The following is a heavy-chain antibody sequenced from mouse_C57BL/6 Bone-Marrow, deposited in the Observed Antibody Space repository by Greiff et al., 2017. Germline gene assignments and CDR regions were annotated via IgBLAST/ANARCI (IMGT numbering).Heavy chain of an antibody. CDR3: ARRGPVYAMDY. Sequence: EVQGVESGGDLVKPGGSLKLSCAASGFTFSSYGMSWVRQTPDKRLEWVATISSGGSYTYYPDSVQGRFTISRDNAKNTLYLQMSSLKSEDTAMYYCARRGPVYAMDYWGQGTSVTVSS. CDR2: ISSGGSYT. CDR1: GFTFSSYG. V-gene: IGHV5-6*01. J-gene: IGHJ4*01.